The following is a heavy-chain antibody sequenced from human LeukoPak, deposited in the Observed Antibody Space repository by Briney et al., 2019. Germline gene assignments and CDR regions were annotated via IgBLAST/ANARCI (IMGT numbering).Heavy chain of an antibody. CDR1: GYTFTSYD. CDR2: MNPNSGNT. Sequence: GASVKVSCKASGYTFTSYDINWVRQATGQGLEWMGWMNPNSGNTGYAQKFQGRVTITRNTSISTAYMELSGLRSEDTAVYYCARRGGYCSSTSCYGTGFDYWGQGTLVTVSS. V-gene: IGHV1-8*03. D-gene: IGHD2-2*01. CDR3: ARRGGYCSSTSCYGTGFDY. J-gene: IGHJ4*02.